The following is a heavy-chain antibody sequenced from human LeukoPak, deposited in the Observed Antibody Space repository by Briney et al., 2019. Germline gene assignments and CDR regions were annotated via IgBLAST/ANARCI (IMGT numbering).Heavy chain of an antibody. Sequence: SETLSLTCTVSGGSISSNTFYWAWIRQPPGKGLEWIGEINHSGSTNYNPSLKSRVTISVDTSKNQFSLKLSSVTAADTAVYYCARGGAFDTYYYYYGMDVWGQGTTVTVSS. CDR2: INHSGST. D-gene: IGHD3-10*01. CDR3: ARGGAFDTYYYYYGMDV. J-gene: IGHJ6*02. CDR1: GGSISSNTFY. V-gene: IGHV4-39*07.